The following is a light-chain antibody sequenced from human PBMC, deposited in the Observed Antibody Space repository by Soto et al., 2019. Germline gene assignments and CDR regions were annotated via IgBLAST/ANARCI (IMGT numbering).Light chain of an antibody. CDR3: QQFDSSPFT. Sequence: EIVLTQSPGTLSLSPGERATLSCRASQSVSSSYLAWYQQKSGQAHRLLIYGASSRATGIPDRFSGSGSGTDFTLTISSLEPEDFAVFYCQQFDSSPFTFGQGTKLEIK. V-gene: IGKV3-20*01. CDR1: QSVSSSY. CDR2: GAS. J-gene: IGKJ2*01.